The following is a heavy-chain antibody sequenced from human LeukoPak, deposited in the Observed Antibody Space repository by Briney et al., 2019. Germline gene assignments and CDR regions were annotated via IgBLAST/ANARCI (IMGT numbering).Heavy chain of an antibody. CDR3: AKINNWHFSRWFDP. CDR2: FYYSGST. CDR1: GGSISGHY. V-gene: IGHV4-59*11. Sequence: PSETLSLTCTVSGGSISGHYWSWIRQPPGKGLEWIGFFYYSGSTNYNPSLKSRVTISIDTSKNQFSLKLGSVTAADTAVYYCAKINNWHFSRWFDPCGQGTLVTIS. J-gene: IGHJ5*02. D-gene: IGHD1-7*01.